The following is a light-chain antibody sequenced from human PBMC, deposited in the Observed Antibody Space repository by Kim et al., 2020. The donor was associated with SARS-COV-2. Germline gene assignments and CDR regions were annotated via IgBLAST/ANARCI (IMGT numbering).Light chain of an antibody. Sequence: QSALTQPASVSGSPGQSITISCTGTSSDVGGYNYVSWYQQHPGKAPKLMIYDVSNRPSGVSNRFSGSKSGNTASLTISGLQAEDEADYYCRSYTSSSRVFEAGNKSPS. J-gene: IGLJ1*01. CDR1: SSDVGGYNY. CDR3: RSYTSSSRV. CDR2: DVS. V-gene: IGLV2-14*03.